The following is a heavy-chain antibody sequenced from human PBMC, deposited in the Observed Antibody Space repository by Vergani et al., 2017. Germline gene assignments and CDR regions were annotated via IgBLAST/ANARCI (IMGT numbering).Heavy chain of an antibody. Sequence: VQLLESGGDLVQPGGSLRLSCTASGFIFSTYATSWVRQARGKGQEWVASIRSDESRRYYGDSMEGPFTISRDNSKNTLYLQMEILRPEDTAVYYCAKDGGEYCCGGTCYPEYWGQGTLVIVSS. CDR3: AKDGGEYCCGGTCYPEY. CDR2: IRSDESRR. CDR1: GFIFSTYA. J-gene: IGHJ4*02. V-gene: IGHV3-30*02. D-gene: IGHD2-15*01.